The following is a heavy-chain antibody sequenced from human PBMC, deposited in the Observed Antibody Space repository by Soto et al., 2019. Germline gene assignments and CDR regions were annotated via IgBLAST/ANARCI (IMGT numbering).Heavy chain of an antibody. CDR3: ARVSGSYYYAMDV. J-gene: IGHJ6*02. D-gene: IGHD1-26*01. V-gene: IGHV4-4*02. CDR1: GGSISSSNW. Sequence: QVQLQESGPGLVKPSGTLSLTCAVSGGSISSSNWWSWVRQPPGKGLEWIGEIYHSGSTNYNPSLTSRVTISVDKSKNQFSLKLSSLTAADTAVYYCARVSGSYYYAMDVWGQGITVTVSS. CDR2: IYHSGST.